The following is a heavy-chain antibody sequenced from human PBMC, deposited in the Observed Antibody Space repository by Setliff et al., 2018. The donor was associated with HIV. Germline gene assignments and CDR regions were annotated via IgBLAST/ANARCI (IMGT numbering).Heavy chain of an antibody. J-gene: IGHJ3*02. D-gene: IGHD3-10*01. CDR2: IYTDGST. CDR1: GGSITSGNYF. CDR3: ASEIRGSGSYNDAFDI. V-gene: IGHV4-61*09. Sequence: PSETLSLTCTVSGGSITSGNYFWTWIRQPAGKGLEWIGHIYTDGSTNYNPSFRSRVTISVDTSKNQFSLKLSSVTAADTAVYYCASEIRGSGSYNDAFDIWGQGTMVTVSS.